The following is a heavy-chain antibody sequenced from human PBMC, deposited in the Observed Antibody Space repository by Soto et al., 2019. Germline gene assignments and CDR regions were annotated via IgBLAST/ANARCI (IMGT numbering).Heavy chain of an antibody. Sequence: GGSLRLSCTASGFTFGDYAMSWFRQAPGKGLEWVGFIRSKAYGGTTEYAASVKGRFTISRDDSKSIAYLQMNSLKTEDTAVYYCTRDRWYSSGLRRNDAFDIWGQGKMVTVSS. J-gene: IGHJ3*02. CDR2: IRSKAYGGTT. V-gene: IGHV3-49*03. CDR1: GFTFGDYA. CDR3: TRDRWYSSGLRRNDAFDI. D-gene: IGHD6-19*01.